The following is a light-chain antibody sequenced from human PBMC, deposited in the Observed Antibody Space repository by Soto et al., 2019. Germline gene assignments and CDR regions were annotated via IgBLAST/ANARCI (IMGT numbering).Light chain of an antibody. CDR2: FGS. J-gene: IGKJ5*01. V-gene: IGKV2-28*01. CDR1: QSISSY. Sequence: RTQSPSSLSASVGDRDTITCRASQSISSYLDWYVQTPGQSPQLLIYFGSNRVPGVPDRFSGSGSGTDFTLKINRVEAEDVGTYNGMQPLQSPTSGQGTRLEIK. CDR3: MQPLQSPT.